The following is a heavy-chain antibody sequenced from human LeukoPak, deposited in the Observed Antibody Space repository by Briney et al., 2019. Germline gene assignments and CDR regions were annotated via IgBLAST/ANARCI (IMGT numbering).Heavy chain of an antibody. CDR2: IYIDGSST. CDR1: GFTFSTYW. Sequence: SGGSLRLSCAASGFTFSTYWMHWVRQAPGKGLVWVSRIYIDGSSTNYADSVKGRFTISRDNAKNTLYLEMNSLRAEDTAVYYCARGASARQDSWGQGTLVTVSS. V-gene: IGHV3-74*01. CDR3: ARGASARQDS. D-gene: IGHD2-2*01. J-gene: IGHJ4*02.